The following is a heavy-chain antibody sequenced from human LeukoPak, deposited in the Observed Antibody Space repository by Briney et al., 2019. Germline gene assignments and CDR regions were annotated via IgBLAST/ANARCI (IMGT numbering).Heavy chain of an antibody. Sequence: EGSLRLSCAASGFTVSSIYMTWVRQAPGKGLEWVSVMYTGGSTYYADPVKGRFTISRDTSKNTLDLQMNSLRAEDTAVYYCAREGGRDYGDYLSYWGQGTLVTVSS. CDR3: AREGGRDYGDYLSY. CDR2: MYTGGST. V-gene: IGHV3-66*01. D-gene: IGHD4-17*01. J-gene: IGHJ4*02. CDR1: GFTVSSIY.